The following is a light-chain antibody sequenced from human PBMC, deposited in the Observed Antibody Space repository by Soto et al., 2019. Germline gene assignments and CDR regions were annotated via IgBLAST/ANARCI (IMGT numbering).Light chain of an antibody. CDR2: DVS. Sequence: SALTQPASVSGSPGQSITISCTGTSSDVGGYNYVSWYQQHPGKAPKLMIYDVSNRPSGVSNRFSGSKSGNTASLTISGLQADDEADYYCSSDTSSSTIFGTGNKVTVL. J-gene: IGLJ1*01. CDR3: SSDTSSSTI. CDR1: SSDVGGYNY. V-gene: IGLV2-14*01.